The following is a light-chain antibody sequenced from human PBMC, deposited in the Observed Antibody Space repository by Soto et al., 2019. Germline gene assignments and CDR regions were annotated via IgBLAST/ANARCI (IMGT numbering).Light chain of an antibody. CDR2: GAS. J-gene: IGKJ2*01. CDR3: HQYGHSPYT. CDR1: QGVSTNY. V-gene: IGKV3-20*01. Sequence: IVLTQSPGTLSLSPGERATLACGASQGVSTNYVAWYQQKPGQAPRLLIYGASNRAAGIQDRFSGSGSGTDFTLTISRLEPEDFAVFYCHQYGHSPYTFGQGTKLEIK.